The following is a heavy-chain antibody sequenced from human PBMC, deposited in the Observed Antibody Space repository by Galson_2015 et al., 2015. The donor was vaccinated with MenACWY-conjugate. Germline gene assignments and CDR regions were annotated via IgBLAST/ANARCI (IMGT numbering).Heavy chain of an antibody. CDR1: GYNFLTCW. D-gene: IGHD1-26*01. V-gene: IGHV5-51*01. CDR2: ISPIDSKT. J-gene: IGHJ6*02. CDR3: ARHPPGGRGMDV. Sequence: SGAEVKQPGESLTISCKASGYNFLTCWIGWVRQGPGKGLEWVGLISPIDSKTRYSPAFEGRVTISADNSITTAYLQWNSLQASDTAMYYCARHPPGGRGMDVWGQGTTVTVSS.